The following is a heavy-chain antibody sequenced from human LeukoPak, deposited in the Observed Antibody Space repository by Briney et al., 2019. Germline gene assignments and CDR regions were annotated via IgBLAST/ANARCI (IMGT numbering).Heavy chain of an antibody. D-gene: IGHD6-19*01. J-gene: IGHJ4*02. CDR1: GGTFSSYA. CDR3: ARERDGWYDGVY. Sequence: AVKVSCKASGGTFSSYAISWVRLAPGQGLEWMGRIIPIFGTANYAQKFQGRVTITTDESTSTAYMELSSLRSEDTAVYYCARERDGWYDGVYWGQGTLVTVSS. CDR2: IIPIFGTA. V-gene: IGHV1-69*05.